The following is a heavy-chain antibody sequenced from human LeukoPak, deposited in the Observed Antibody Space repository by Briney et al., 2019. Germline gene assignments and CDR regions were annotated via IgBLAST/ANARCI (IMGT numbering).Heavy chain of an antibody. V-gene: IGHV4-34*01. J-gene: IGHJ6*02. D-gene: IGHD3-10*01. CDR2: INHSGST. Sequence: SETLSLTCAVYGGSFSGYYWSWIRQPPWKGLEWIGEINHSGSTNYNPSLKSRVTISVDTSKNQFSLKLSSVTAADTAVFYCARGLMVRGTYGMDVWGQGTTVTVSS. CDR1: GGSFSGYY. CDR3: ARGLMVRGTYGMDV.